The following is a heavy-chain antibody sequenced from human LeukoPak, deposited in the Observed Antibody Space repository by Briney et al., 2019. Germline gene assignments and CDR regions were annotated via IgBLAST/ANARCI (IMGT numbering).Heavy chain of an antibody. CDR1: GFIFSSYS. J-gene: IGHJ4*02. Sequence: PGGSLRLSCAASGFIFSSYSMNWVRQAPGKGLEWVSSISGISGYIYYADSVKGRFTISRDNAKNSLYLQMNSLRVEDTAVYYCAKAIVGITMEPYFDYWGQGTLVTVSS. D-gene: IGHD1-26*01. CDR2: ISGISGYI. V-gene: IGHV3-21*01. CDR3: AKAIVGITMEPYFDY.